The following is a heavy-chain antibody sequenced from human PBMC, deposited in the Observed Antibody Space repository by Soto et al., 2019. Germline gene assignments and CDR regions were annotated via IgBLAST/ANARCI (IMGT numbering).Heavy chain of an antibody. Sequence: SETLSLTCAVYGGSFRGYYWSWIRQPPGKGLEWIGEINHSGSTNYNPSLKSRVTISVDTSKNQFSLKLSSVTAADTAVYYCARYTLFMVWNAFDIWGQGTMVTVSS. V-gene: IGHV4-34*01. CDR3: ARYTLFMVWNAFDI. J-gene: IGHJ3*02. CDR1: GGSFRGYY. D-gene: IGHD3-10*01. CDR2: INHSGST.